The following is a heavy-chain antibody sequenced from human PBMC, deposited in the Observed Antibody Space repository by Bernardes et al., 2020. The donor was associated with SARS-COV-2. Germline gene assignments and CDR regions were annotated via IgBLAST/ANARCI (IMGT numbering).Heavy chain of an antibody. CDR3: AKGRDSGYLVPFDY. Sequence: GGSLRLSCAASGFTFSSYAMSWVRQAPGKGLEWVSGISGRGDRTNYAGSVKGRFTISRDTSKSTLYLQMNSLRAEDTAVYYCAKGRDSGYLVPFDYWGQGTLVSVSS. CDR2: ISGRGDRT. J-gene: IGHJ4*02. V-gene: IGHV3-23*01. D-gene: IGHD3-22*01. CDR1: GFTFSSYA.